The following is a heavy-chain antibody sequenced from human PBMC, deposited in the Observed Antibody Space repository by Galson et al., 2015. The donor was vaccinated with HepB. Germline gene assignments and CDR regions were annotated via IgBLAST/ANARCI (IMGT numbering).Heavy chain of an antibody. D-gene: IGHD1-26*01. J-gene: IGHJ4*02. CDR3: ARGLVLVGATSRHPFDY. V-gene: IGHV4-39*07. CDR2: INHSGST. CDR1: GGSISSSSYY. Sequence: LSLTCTVSGGSISSSSYYWGWIRQPPGKGLEWIGEINHSGSTNYNPPLKSRVTISVDTSKNQFSLKLSSVTAADTAVYYCARGLVLVGATSRHPFDYWGQGTLVTVSS.